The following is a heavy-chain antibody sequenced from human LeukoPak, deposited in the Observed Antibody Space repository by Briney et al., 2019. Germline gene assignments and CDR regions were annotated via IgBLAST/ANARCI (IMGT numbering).Heavy chain of an antibody. CDR2: IYSDGTT. V-gene: IGHV3-53*01. CDR3: ARCKGGWSDHFYGMDV. CDR1: GFTLRVNY. Sequence: GGSLRLSCVASGFTLRVNYMTWIRQTPGRGLEWVSVIYSDGTTKYADSAKGRFTISRDNSKSMVYLQMDRLRAEDTAVYYCARCKGGWSDHFYGMDVWGQGTTVTVSS. J-gene: IGHJ6*02. D-gene: IGHD6-19*01.